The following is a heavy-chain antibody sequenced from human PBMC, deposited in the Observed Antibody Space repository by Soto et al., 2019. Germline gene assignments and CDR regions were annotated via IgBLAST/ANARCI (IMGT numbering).Heavy chain of an antibody. CDR1: GFDFGSCG. Sequence: SVKVSSKASGFDFGSCGIQFLRQTRGRGIEGIGWIVVASGRTNYARQFYGRVAFSRDMSSTKAYMYLYSLKTDDTALYFCSAGHPHTASEWPVWGRVTRGTAAS. CDR3: SAGHPHTASEWPV. V-gene: IGHV1-58*02. CDR2: IVVASGRT. J-gene: IGHJ6*02. D-gene: IGHD2-2*01.